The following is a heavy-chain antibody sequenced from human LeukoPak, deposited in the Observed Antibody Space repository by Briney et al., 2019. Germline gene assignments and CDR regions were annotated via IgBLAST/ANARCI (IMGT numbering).Heavy chain of an antibody. Sequence: SETLSLTCTVSVGSISSYYWSWIRQPPGKGLEWIGYIYYSGSTNYNPSLKSRVTISVDTSKNQFSLKLSSVTAADTAAYYCARVSRYSSGYYYMDVWGKGTTVTVSS. J-gene: IGHJ6*03. D-gene: IGHD6-19*01. CDR1: VGSISSYY. CDR3: ARVSRYSSGYYYMDV. V-gene: IGHV4-59*01. CDR2: IYYSGST.